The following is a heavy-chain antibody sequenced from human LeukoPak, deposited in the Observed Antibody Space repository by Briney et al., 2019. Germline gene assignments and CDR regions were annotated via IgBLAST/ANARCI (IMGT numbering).Heavy chain of an antibody. CDR2: FSGSGGST. V-gene: IGHV3-23*01. J-gene: IGHJ4*02. CDR1: GFTFSSYA. CDR3: AKVDNYYDSSAYYSETY. D-gene: IGHD3-22*01. Sequence: PGGSLRLSCAASGFTFSSYAMSWVRQAPGKGLECISGFSGSGGSTYYADSVKGRFTISRDNSKNTLYLQMNSLRAEDTAVYYCAKVDNYYDSSAYYSETYWGQGTLVTVSS.